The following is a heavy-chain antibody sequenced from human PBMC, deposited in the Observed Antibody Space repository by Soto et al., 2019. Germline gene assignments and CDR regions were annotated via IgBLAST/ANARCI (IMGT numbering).Heavy chain of an antibody. CDR1: GGSISSSSYY. CDR2: IYYSGST. J-gene: IGHJ4*02. Sequence: SETLCLTCTVSGGSISSSSYYWGWIRQPPGKGLEWIGSIYYSGSTYYNPSLKSRVTISVDTSKNQFSLKLSSVTAADTAVYYCASPSRLGTLFDYWGQGTLVTVSS. V-gene: IGHV4-39*01. D-gene: IGHD7-27*01. CDR3: ASPSRLGTLFDY.